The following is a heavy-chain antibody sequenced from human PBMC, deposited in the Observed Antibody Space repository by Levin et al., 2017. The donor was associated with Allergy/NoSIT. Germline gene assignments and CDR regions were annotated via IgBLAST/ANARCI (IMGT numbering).Heavy chain of an antibody. V-gene: IGHV5-51*01. Sequence: GESLKISCKGSGYSFTSYWIGWVRQMPGKGLEWMGIIYPGDSDTRYSPSFQGQVTISADKSISTAYLQWSSLKASDTAMYYCARHQWVRYSSSSDGEYDDDGMDVWGQGTTVTVSS. D-gene: IGHD6-6*01. CDR1: GYSFTSYW. CDR3: ARHQWVRYSSSSDGEYDDDGMDV. J-gene: IGHJ6*02. CDR2: IYPGDSDT.